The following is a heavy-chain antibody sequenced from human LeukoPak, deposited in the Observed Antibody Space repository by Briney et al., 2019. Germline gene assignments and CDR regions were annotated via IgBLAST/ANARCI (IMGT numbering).Heavy chain of an antibody. J-gene: IGHJ4*02. CDR3: ARETWIPLWPHYFDY. CDR1: GYTFTSYG. V-gene: IGHV1-18*01. CDR2: ISAYNGNT. Sequence: GASVKVSCKASGYTFTSYGISWVRQAPGQGLEWMGWISAYNGNTNYAQKLQGRVTMTTDTSTSTAYMELRSLRSDDTAVYYCARETWIPLWPHYFDYWGQGTLVTVSS. D-gene: IGHD5-18*01.